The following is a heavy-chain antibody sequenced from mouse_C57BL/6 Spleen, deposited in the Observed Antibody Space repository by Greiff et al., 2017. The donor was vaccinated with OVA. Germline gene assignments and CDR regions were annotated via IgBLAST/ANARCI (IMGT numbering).Heavy chain of an antibody. J-gene: IGHJ1*03. CDR2: IWSGGST. Sequence: VKLQESGPGLVQPSQSLSITCTVSGFSLTSYGVHWVRQSPGKGLEWLGVIWSGGSTDYNAAFISRLSISKDNSKSQVFFKMNSLQADDTAIYYCAREGLVRYFDVWGTGTTVTVSS. D-gene: IGHD2-10*02. V-gene: IGHV2-2*01. CDR3: AREGLVRYFDV. CDR1: GFSLTSYG.